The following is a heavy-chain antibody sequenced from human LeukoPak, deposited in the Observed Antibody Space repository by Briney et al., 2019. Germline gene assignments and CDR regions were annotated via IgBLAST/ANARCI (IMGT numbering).Heavy chain of an antibody. CDR3: AELGITMIGGV. CDR1: GFTVSRSE. V-gene: IGHV3-38-3*01. D-gene: IGHD3-10*02. CDR2: ISGCTT. Sequence: GGSLRLSCAASGFTVSRSEMRWVRQAPGKGLEWVLSISGCTTSYADSRKGRFTISRDNAKNSLYLQMNSLRAEDTAVYYCAELGITMIGGVWGKGTTVTISS. J-gene: IGHJ6*04.